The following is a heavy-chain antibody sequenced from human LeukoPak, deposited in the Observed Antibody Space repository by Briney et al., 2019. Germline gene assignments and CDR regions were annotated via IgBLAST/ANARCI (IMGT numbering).Heavy chain of an antibody. Sequence: GGSLRLSCAASGFTFSSYGMHWVRQAPGKGLEWVAVISYDGSNKYYADSVKGRFTISRDNSKNTLYLQMNSLRAEDTAVYYCAKEYCSNSVCHSLDYWGQGTLVTVS. V-gene: IGHV3-30*18. CDR2: ISYDGSNK. D-gene: IGHD2-8*01. J-gene: IGHJ4*02. CDR3: AKEYCSNSVCHSLDY. CDR1: GFTFSSYG.